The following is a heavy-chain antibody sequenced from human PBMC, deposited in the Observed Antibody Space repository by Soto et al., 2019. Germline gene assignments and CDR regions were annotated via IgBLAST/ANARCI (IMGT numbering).Heavy chain of an antibody. CDR3: AGKATFSSGWRSEYFQH. Sequence: GGSLRLSFAASGFTFSSYAMHWVRQAPGKGLEWVAVISYDGSNKYYADSVKGRFTISRDNSKNTLYLQMNSLRAEDTAVYYCAGKATFSSGWRSEYFQHWGQGTLVTVSS. V-gene: IGHV3-30-3*01. J-gene: IGHJ1*01. CDR1: GFTFSSYA. CDR2: ISYDGSNK. D-gene: IGHD6-19*01.